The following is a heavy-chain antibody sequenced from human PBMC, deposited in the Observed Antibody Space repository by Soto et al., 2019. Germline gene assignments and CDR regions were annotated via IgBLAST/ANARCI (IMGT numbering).Heavy chain of an antibody. CDR2: IYYSGST. CDR3: ASLTTGTTSYYGMDV. J-gene: IGHJ6*02. V-gene: IGHV4-39*01. Sequence: SETLSLTCTVSGGSISSSSYYWGWIRQPPGKGLEWIGSIYYSGSTYYNPSLKSRVTISVDTSKNQFSLKLSSVTAADTAVYYCASLTTGTTSYYGMDVWGQGTTVTVSS. D-gene: IGHD1-1*01. CDR1: GGSISSSSYY.